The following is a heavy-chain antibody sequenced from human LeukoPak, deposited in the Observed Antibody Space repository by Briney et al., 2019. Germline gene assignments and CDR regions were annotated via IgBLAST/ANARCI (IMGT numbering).Heavy chain of an antibody. CDR3: ARDNMIPYYYYMDV. CDR2: INHSGST. Sequence: SETLSLTCAVYGGSFSGYYWSWIRQPPGKGLEWIGEINHSGSTNYNPSLKSRVTISVDTSKNQFSLKLSSVTAADTAVYSCARDNMIPYYYYMDVWGKGTTVTVSS. J-gene: IGHJ6*03. D-gene: IGHD1-14*01. CDR1: GGSFSGYY. V-gene: IGHV4-34*01.